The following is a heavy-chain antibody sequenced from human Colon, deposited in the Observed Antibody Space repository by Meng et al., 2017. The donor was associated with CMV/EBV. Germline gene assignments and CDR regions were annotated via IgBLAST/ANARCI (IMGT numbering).Heavy chain of an antibody. V-gene: IGHV6-1*01. J-gene: IGHJ4*02. CDR2: AYYRSDWYL. CDR1: VASVSSYAAA. CDR3: ARAYDSGYYDH. Sequence: ISVASVSSYAAAWHWIRQSPSRGLEWLGRAYYRSDWYLDYAVSVKSRIIISPDTSKNQVSLRLSSVTPEDTAIYYCARAYDSGYYDHWGQGTLVTVSS. D-gene: IGHD3-22*01.